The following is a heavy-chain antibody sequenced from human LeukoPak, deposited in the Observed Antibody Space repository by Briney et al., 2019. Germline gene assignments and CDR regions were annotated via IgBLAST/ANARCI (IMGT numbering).Heavy chain of an antibody. D-gene: IGHD5-18*01. Sequence: GGSLRLSCAASGFXFXSXXXXWXXXXXXXXXXXXSAISGSGGSTYYADSVKGRFTISRDNSKNTLYLQMNSLRAEDTAVYYCAKDFVDTPFDYWGQGVLVTVTS. V-gene: IGHV3-23*01. J-gene: IGHJ4*02. CDR1: GFXFXSXX. CDR3: AKDFVDTPFDY. CDR2: ISGSGGST.